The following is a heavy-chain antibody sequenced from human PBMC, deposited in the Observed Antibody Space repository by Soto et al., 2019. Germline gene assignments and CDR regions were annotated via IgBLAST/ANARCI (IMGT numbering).Heavy chain of an antibody. CDR1: GYTFTNYW. D-gene: IGHD3-16*01. Sequence: EVKLVQSGADVKEPGESLRISCKGSGYTFTNYWIAWVRQMPGKGLEWMGMIYPRDSDTRYSPSSQGQVLISVDTSSSTAYLPCGSLKSSDAAIYFCARGRMVGSTGGAYDLWGQGTMVTVPS. CDR3: ARGRMVGSTGGAYDL. CDR2: IYPRDSDT. J-gene: IGHJ3*01. V-gene: IGHV5-51*01.